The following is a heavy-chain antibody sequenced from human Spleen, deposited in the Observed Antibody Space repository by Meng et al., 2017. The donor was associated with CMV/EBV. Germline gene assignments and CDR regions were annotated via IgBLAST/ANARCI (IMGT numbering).Heavy chain of an antibody. CDR3: TRDLDRYFDY. CDR2: IYYDGSKK. D-gene: IGHD3-9*01. Sequence: LSCAASGFTFSSYDIHWVRQAPGKGLEWVAIIYYDGSKKYYADSVKGRFTISRDNSKNTLYLQMDSLRAEDTAIYYCTRDLDRYFDYWGQGTLVTVSS. V-gene: IGHV3-33*01. J-gene: IGHJ4*02. CDR1: GFTFSSYD.